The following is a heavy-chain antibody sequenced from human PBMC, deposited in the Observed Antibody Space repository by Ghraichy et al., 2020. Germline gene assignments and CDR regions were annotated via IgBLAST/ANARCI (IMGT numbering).Heavy chain of an antibody. CDR2: IWYDGSNK. V-gene: IGHV3-33*01. CDR1: GFTFSSYG. Sequence: LSLTCAASGFTFSSYGMHWVRQAPGKGLEWVADIWYDGSNKYYADSVKGRFTISRDNSKNTLYLQMNSLRAEDTAVYYCARVGRSYGYGYYYYGMDVWGQGTTVTVSS. J-gene: IGHJ6*02. CDR3: ARVGRSYGYGYYYYGMDV. D-gene: IGHD5-18*01.